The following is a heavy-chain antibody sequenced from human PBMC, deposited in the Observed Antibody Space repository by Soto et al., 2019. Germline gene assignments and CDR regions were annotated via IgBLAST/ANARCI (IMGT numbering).Heavy chain of an antibody. V-gene: IGHV4-39*01. Sequence: QLQLQESGPGLVKPSETLSLTCTVSGGSISSSSYYWGWIRQPPGKGLEWIGSIYYSGSTYYNPSLKSRVTISVDTSKNQFSLKLSSVTAADTAVYYCARHEGVRGVIDNGNNHWGQGTLVTVSS. CDR2: IYYSGST. CDR1: GGSISSSSYY. D-gene: IGHD3-10*01. CDR3: ARHEGVRGVIDNGNNH. J-gene: IGHJ5*02.